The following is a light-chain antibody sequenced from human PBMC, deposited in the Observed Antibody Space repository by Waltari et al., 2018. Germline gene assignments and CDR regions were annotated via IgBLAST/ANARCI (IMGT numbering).Light chain of an antibody. Sequence: QSALTQPASVSGSPGQSITISCSGSSSDVGAYNYVSWYHQHPGKAPKLIISEVSNRPSGVSNRFSGSKSGNTASLTISGLQAEDEADCYCSSFTTTNSWLFGGGTKVTVL. CDR1: SSDVGAYNY. J-gene: IGLJ3*02. CDR3: SSFTTTNSWL. CDR2: EVS. V-gene: IGLV2-14*01.